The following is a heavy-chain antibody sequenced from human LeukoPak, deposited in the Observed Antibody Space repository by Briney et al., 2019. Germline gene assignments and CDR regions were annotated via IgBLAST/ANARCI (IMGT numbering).Heavy chain of an antibody. D-gene: IGHD3-3*01. CDR2: IIPILGIA. V-gene: IGHV1-69*04. J-gene: IGHJ6*02. CDR1: GGTFSSYA. CDR3: ARAYDFWSGYLYYYYGMDV. Sequence: GASVKLSCTASGGTFSSYAISWVRQAPGQGLEWMGRIIPILGIANYAQKFQGRVTITADKSTSTAYMELSSLRSEDTAVYYCARAYDFWSGYLYYYYGMDVWGQGTTVTVSS.